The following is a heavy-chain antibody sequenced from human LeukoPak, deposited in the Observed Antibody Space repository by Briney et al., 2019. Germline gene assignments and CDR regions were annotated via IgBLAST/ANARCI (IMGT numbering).Heavy chain of an antibody. CDR3: ARGLTIFGVVNDAFDI. CDR1: GFTFSSYW. J-gene: IGHJ3*02. Sequence: GGSLRLSCAASGFTFSSYWMHWVRQAPGKGLVWVSLINSDGSSTIYADSVKGRFTISRDNVKNTLYLQMNSLRVEDTAVYYCARGLTIFGVVNDAFDIWGQGTMVTVSS. V-gene: IGHV3-74*01. CDR2: INSDGSST. D-gene: IGHD3-3*01.